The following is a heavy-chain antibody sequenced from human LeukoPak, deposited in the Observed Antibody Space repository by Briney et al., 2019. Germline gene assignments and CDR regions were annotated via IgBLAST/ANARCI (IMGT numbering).Heavy chain of an antibody. CDR3: ARGRYCSADICSGGDAFDI. D-gene: IGHD2-15*01. J-gene: IGHJ3*02. CDR1: GGSTNDYY. CDR2: IYTRGST. Sequence: PSETLSLTCTVSGGSTNDYYWSWIRQPAGKGLEWIGRIYTRGSTNYNPSLKSRVTMSVDTSKNQFSLKLSSVTAAATAVYYCARGRYCSADICSGGDAFDIWGQGTMVSVSS. V-gene: IGHV4-4*07.